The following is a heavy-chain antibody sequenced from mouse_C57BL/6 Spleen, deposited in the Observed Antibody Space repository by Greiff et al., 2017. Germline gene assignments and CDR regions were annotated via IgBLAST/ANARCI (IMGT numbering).Heavy chain of an antibody. CDR2: ISSGSSTI. V-gene: IGHV5-17*01. Sequence: EVMLVESGGGLVKPGGSLKLSCAASGFTFSDYGMHWVRQAPEKGLEWVAYISSGSSTIYYADTVKGRFTISRDNAKNTLFLQMTSLRSEDTAMYYCARYYDYDPFAYWGQGTLVTVSA. CDR3: ARYYDYDPFAY. J-gene: IGHJ3*01. D-gene: IGHD2-4*01. CDR1: GFTFSDYG.